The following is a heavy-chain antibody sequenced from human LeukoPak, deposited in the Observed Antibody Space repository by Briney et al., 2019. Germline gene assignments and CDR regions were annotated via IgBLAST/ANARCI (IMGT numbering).Heavy chain of an antibody. CDR2: IGLGSGAR. CDR3: ARDHNYAFDY. V-gene: IGHV3-48*04. D-gene: IGHD5-18*01. CDR1: VFTFSDYS. J-gene: IGHJ4*02. Sequence: GGSLRLSCAASVFTFSDYSMNWVRQAPGKGLEWLSYIGLGSGARYYADSVKGRFSISSDNAKNSLSLQMNSLRADDTAVYYCARDHNYAFDYWGQGILVTVSS.